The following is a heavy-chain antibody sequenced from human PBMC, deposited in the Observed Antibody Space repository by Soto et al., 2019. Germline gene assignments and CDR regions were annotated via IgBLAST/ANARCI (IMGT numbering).Heavy chain of an antibody. CDR2: INHSGST. CDR3: ARDYYYDSSGKFDY. V-gene: IGHV4-34*01. CDR1: GGSFSGYY. Sequence: PSETLSLTCAVYGGSFSGYYWSWIRQPPGKGLEWIGEINHSGSTNYNPSIKSRVTISVDTSKNQFSLKLSSVTAADTAVYYCARDYYYDSSGKFDYWGQGTLVTVSS. J-gene: IGHJ4*02. D-gene: IGHD3-22*01.